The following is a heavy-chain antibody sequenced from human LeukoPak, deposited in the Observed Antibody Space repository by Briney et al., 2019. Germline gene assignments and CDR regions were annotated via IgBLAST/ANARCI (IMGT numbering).Heavy chain of an antibody. V-gene: IGHV1-18*01. J-gene: IGHJ5*02. CDR2: LSAYNGNT. CDR1: GYSFTSYG. Sequence: ASVKVSCKASGYSFTSYGINWVRQAPGQGLEWMGWLSAYNGNTNYAEKLQGRVTMTTDTSTGTAYMELRSLRSDDTAVYYFARVPAAYSSSSSHWFDPWGQGTLVTVSS. CDR3: ARVPAAYSSSSSHWFDP. D-gene: IGHD6-6*01.